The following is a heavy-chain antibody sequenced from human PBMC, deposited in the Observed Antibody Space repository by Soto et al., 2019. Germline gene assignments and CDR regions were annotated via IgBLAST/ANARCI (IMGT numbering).Heavy chain of an antibody. CDR2: IYYTGTT. V-gene: IGHV4-59*08. D-gene: IGHD3-22*01. Sequence: SETLSLTCTVSGGSIRDYYWGWIRQSPGRGLEWIGYIYYTGTTKYNPSLKSRVTISVDSSKNQFSLKLDSVTAADTAVFYCARLGGYYQAFDSWGQGTLVTVSS. CDR3: ARLGGYYQAFDS. CDR1: GGSIRDYY. J-gene: IGHJ4*02.